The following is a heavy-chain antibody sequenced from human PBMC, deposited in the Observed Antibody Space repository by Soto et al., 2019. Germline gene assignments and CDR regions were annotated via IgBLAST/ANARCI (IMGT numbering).Heavy chain of an antibody. J-gene: IGHJ4*02. CDR1: GFTFSSYA. Sequence: VGSLRLSGAASGFTFSSYAMSWVRQAPGKGLEWVSAISGSGGSTYYADSVKGRFTISRDNSKNTLYLQMNSLRAEDTAVYYCAKATVVTPPGGYWGQGTLVTVSS. CDR2: ISGSGGST. D-gene: IGHD2-15*01. V-gene: IGHV3-23*01. CDR3: AKATVVTPPGGY.